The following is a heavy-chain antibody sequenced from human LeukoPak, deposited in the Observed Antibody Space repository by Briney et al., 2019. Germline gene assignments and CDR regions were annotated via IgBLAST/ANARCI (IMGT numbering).Heavy chain of an antibody. Sequence: GSLRLSCAASGFTFSSYEMNWVRQAPGKGLEWIGEINHSGSTNYNPSLKSRVTISVDTSKNQFSLKLSSVTAADTAVYYCARDGSSWYWAILDYWGQGTLVTVPS. CDR3: ARDGSSWYWAILDY. V-gene: IGHV4-34*01. CDR1: GFTFSSYE. CDR2: INHSGST. D-gene: IGHD6-13*01. J-gene: IGHJ4*02.